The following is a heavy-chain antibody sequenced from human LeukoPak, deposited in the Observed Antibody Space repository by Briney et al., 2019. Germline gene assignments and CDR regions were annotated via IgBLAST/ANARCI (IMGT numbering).Heavy chain of an antibody. D-gene: IGHD2-2*01. V-gene: IGHV5-10-1*01. CDR3: ASQPGGY. CDR1: GYSFTNFW. J-gene: IGHJ4*02. CDR2: MKPGVSYT. Sequence: GESRKISCKGSGYSFTNFWSSWVRQLPGKGLGGWGGMKPGVSYTDYSPSFKANVTISADKSISTGYLQWKNITASYTAMYYCASQPGGYWGQGTLVTVSS.